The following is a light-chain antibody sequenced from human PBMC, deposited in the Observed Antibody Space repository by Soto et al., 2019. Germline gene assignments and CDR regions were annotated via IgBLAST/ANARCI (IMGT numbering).Light chain of an antibody. J-gene: IGKJ1*01. CDR3: QQRSNSWT. CDR1: QSVSSF. V-gene: IGKV3-11*01. CDR2: DAS. Sequence: EIVLTQSPATLSLSPGERATLSYRASQSVSSFLAWYQQKPGQAPRLLIYDASNRATGIPARFSGSGSGTDFTLTISSLEPEDFAVYYCQQRSNSWTFGQGNKVEIK.